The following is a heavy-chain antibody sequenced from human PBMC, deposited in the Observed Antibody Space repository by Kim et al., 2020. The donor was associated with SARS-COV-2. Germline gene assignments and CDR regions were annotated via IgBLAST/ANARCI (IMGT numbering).Heavy chain of an antibody. CDR2: ISSSLSYI. Sequence: GGSLRLSCAASAFTFSAYSMNWVRQAPGKGLEWVSSISSSLSYIYYADSVKGHFTISRDNAKNSLYLQMNSLGAEDTAVYYCARVYDSSEHYYYYYGMDVWGQGTTVTVSS. J-gene: IGHJ6*02. D-gene: IGHD3-22*01. V-gene: IGHV3-21*01. CDR3: ARVYDSSEHYYYYYGMDV. CDR1: AFTFSAYS.